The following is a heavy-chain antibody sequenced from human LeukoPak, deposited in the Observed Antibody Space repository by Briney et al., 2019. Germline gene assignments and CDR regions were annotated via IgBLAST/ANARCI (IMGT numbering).Heavy chain of an antibody. CDR3: ARDRGDTDFDY. CDR2: INPNSGGT. Sequence: ASVKVSCKASGYTFTGYYMHWVRQAPGQGLEWMGLINPNSGGTNYAQKFQGRVTMTRDTSISTAYMELGRLRSDDTAVYYCARDRGDTDFDYWGQGTLVTVSS. V-gene: IGHV1-2*06. J-gene: IGHJ4*02. CDR1: GYTFTGYY. D-gene: IGHD3-16*01.